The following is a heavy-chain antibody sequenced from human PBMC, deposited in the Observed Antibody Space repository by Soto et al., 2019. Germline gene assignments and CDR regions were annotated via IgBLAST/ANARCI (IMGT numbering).Heavy chain of an antibody. CDR3: ARGPSYGSGPTPLDY. J-gene: IGHJ4*02. D-gene: IGHD3-10*01. CDR2: ISSSSSYT. Sequence: QVQLVESGGGLVKPGGSLSLSCAASGFTFSDYYMSWIRQAPGKGLEWVSYISSSSSYTNYADSVKGRFTISGDNAKNSLYLLMTSLRAEDTAVYYCARGPSYGSGPTPLDYWCQGTLVTVSS. CDR1: GFTFSDYY. V-gene: IGHV3-11*06.